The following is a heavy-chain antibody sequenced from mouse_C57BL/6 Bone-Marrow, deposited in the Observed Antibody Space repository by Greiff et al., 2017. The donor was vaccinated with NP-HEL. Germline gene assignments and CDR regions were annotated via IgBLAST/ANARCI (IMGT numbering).Heavy chain of an antibody. V-gene: IGHV1-26*01. D-gene: IGHD4-1*01. Sequence: VQLQQSGPELVKPGASVKISCKASGYTFTDYYMNWVKQSHGKSLEWIGDINPNNGGTSYNQKFKGKATLTVDKSSSTAYMELRSLTSEDSAVYYCARSLGQNYYAMDYWGQGTSVTVSS. CDR2: INPNNGGT. CDR1: GYTFTDYY. J-gene: IGHJ4*01. CDR3: ARSLGQNYYAMDY.